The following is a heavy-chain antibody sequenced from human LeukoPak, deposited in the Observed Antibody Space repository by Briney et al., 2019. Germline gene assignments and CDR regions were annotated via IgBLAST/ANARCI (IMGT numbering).Heavy chain of an antibody. V-gene: IGHV1-69*13. D-gene: IGHD4-17*01. CDR1: GYTFTSYG. CDR2: IIPIFGTA. CDR3: ARTRGGDYVLDY. J-gene: IGHJ4*02. Sequence: ASVKVSCKASGYTFTSYGISWVRQAPGQGLEWMGGIIPIFGTANYAQKFQGRVTITADESTSTAYMELSSLRSEDTAVYYCARTRGGDYVLDYWGQGTLVTVSS.